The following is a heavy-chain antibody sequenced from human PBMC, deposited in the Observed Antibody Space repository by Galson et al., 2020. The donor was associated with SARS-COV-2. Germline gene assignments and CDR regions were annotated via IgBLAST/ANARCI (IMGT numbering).Heavy chain of an antibody. CDR1: GFTYSRHW. V-gene: IGHV3-7*01. CDR2: IKDDGREK. CDR3: AREYK. J-gene: IGHJ4*02. D-gene: IGHD1-1*01. Sequence: GRSLRLSCVGSGFTYSRHWMSWVRQAPGKGPEWVASIKDDGREKYYVDSVMGRFTISRDNAKNSLSLQMNSLRVEDTAVYYCAREYKWGQGTLVTVSP.